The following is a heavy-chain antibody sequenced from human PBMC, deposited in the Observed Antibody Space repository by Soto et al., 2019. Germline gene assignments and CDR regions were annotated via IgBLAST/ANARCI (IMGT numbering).Heavy chain of an antibody. CDR3: ARDRVLPFYYYGMDV. CDR1: GFTFSSYS. J-gene: IGHJ6*02. Sequence: GGSLRLSCAASGFTFSSYSMNWVRQAPGKGLEWVSSISSSSSYIYYADSVKGRFTTSRDNAKNSLYLQMNSLRAEDTAVYYCARDRVLPFYYYGMDVWGQGTTVTVSS. CDR2: ISSSSSYI. V-gene: IGHV3-21*01. D-gene: IGHD3-10*01.